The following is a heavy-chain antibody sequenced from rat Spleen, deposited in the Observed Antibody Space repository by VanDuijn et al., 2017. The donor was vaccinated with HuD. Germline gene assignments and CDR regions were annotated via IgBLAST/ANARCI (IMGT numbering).Heavy chain of an antibody. CDR2: ISYDGSST. Sequence: EVQLVESGGGLVQPGRSLKLSCAVSGFTFKNYIMAWVRQAPTKGLEWVATISYDGSSTYNRDSVKGRFTISRDNAKNTQYLQMDSLMSEDTATYYYTRQTVATLFDYCRQVVRVT. CDR1: GFTFKNYI. CDR3: TRQTVATLFDY. D-gene: IGHD1-3*01. J-gene: IGHJ2*01. V-gene: IGHV5-29*01.